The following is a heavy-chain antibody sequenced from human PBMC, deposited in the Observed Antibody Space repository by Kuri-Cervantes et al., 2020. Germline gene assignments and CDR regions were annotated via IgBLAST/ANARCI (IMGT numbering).Heavy chain of an antibody. Sequence: SETLSLTCAVSGGSISSSNWWSWVRQPPGKGLEWIGSLYHSGSTYYNPSLKSRVTMTVDTSKNQFSLRLSSVTAADTAVYYCARSSNWAAFDYWGQGSLVTVSS. CDR3: ARSSNWAAFDY. J-gene: IGHJ4*02. V-gene: IGHV4-4*02. D-gene: IGHD1-1*01. CDR1: GGSISSSNW. CDR2: LYHSGST.